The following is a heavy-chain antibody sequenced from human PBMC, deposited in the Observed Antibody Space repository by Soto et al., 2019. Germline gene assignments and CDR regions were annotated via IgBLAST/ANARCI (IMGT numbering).Heavy chain of an antibody. CDR2: ISYDGSNK. CDR1: GFTFSSYA. V-gene: IGHV3-30-3*01. CDR3: ARDLNFWSGYRDY. J-gene: IGHJ4*02. Sequence: GGSLRLSCAASGFTFSSYAMHWGRQAPGKGLEWVAVISYDGSNKYYADSVKGRFTISRDNPKNTLYLQMNSLRAGAKAVYYCARDLNFWSGYRDYWGQRTLVTVSS. D-gene: IGHD3-3*01.